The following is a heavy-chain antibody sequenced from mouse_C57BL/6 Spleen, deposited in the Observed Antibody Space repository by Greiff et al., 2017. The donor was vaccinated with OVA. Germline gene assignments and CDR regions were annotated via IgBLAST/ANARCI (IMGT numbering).Heavy chain of an antibody. V-gene: IGHV1-76*01. CDR2: IYPGSGTT. CDR1: GYTFTDYY. D-gene: IGHD2-2*01. J-gene: IGHJ2*01. Sequence: QVQLQQSGAELVRPGASVQLSCKASGYTFTDYYINWVKQRPGQGLEWIARIYPGSGTTYYNEKFKGKATLTAEKSSSTAYMQLSSLTSEDSAVYICARFGGYPLYFDYWGQGTTLTVSS. CDR3: ARFGGYPLYFDY.